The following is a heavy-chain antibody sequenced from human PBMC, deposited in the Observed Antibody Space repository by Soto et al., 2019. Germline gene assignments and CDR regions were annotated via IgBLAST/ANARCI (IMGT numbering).Heavy chain of an antibody. D-gene: IGHD6-19*01. CDR2: ISSSSSTI. V-gene: IGHV3-48*01. Sequence: EVQLVESGGGLVQPGGSLRLSCAASGFTFSSYSMNWVRQAPGKGLEWVSYISSSSSTIYYADSVKGRFTISRDNAKNSLYLQMNSLRAEDTAVYYCARTRRIAVAGGRDAFDIWGQGTMVTVSS. CDR3: ARTRRIAVAGGRDAFDI. CDR1: GFTFSSYS. J-gene: IGHJ3*02.